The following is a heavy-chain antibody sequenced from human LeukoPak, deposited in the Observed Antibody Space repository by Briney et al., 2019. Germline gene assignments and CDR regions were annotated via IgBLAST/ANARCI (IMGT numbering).Heavy chain of an antibody. CDR2: ISGSGGST. J-gene: IGHJ4*02. CDR1: GFTVSSNY. D-gene: IGHD1-26*01. V-gene: IGHV3-23*01. Sequence: GGSLRLSCAASGFTVSSNYMSWVRQAPGKGLEWVSAISGSGGSTYYADSVKGRFTISRDNSKNTLYLQMNSLRAEDTAVYYCAKTVSVLGATPPDYWGQGTLVTVSS. CDR3: AKTVSVLGATPPDY.